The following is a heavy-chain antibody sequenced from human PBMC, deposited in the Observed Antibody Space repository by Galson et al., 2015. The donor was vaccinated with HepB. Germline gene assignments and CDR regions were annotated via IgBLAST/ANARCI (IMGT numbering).Heavy chain of an antibody. J-gene: IGHJ4*02. D-gene: IGHD1-26*01. CDR2: ISYDATNK. CDR1: GFTFSNYG. Sequence: SLRLSCAASGFTFSNYGLHWVRQAPGKGLEWVAVISYDATNKYYADSVKGRFTISRDNPKNMLYLQMNSPRPEDTAVYYCATFRSAVTATIIPLDYWGQGTLVTVSS. CDR3: ATFRSAVTATIIPLDY. V-gene: IGHV3-30*03.